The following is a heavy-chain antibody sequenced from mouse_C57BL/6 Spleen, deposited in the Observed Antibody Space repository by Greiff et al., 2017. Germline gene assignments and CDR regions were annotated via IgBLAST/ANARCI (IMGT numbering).Heavy chain of an antibody. CDR2: ISYDGST. V-gene: IGHV3-6*01. CDR1: GYSITSGYY. CDR3: ARDAQGSWFAY. J-gene: IGHJ3*01. D-gene: IGHD1-1*01. Sequence: EVQLQESGPGLVKPSQSLSLTCSVTGYSITSGYYWNWIRQFPGNKLEWMGYISYDGSTNYNPSLKNRISITRDTSKNQFFLKLNAVTTEDTATYYCARDAQGSWFAYWGQGTLVTVSA.